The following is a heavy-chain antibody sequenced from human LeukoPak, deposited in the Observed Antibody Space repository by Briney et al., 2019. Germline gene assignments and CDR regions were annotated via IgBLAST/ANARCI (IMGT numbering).Heavy chain of an antibody. CDR1: GDSISSRNW. CDR3: TRSGGWWSLDY. CDR2: ISHGGST. D-gene: IGHD2-8*02. J-gene: IGHJ4*02. Sequence: SETLSLTCAVSGDSISSRNWWSWVRQPPGKGLDWIGEISHGGSTKYNPSLKNRVTVSKDNFKNEFSLRLNSVTAADTAVYFCTRSGGWWSLDYWGQGALVTVSS. V-gene: IGHV4-4*02.